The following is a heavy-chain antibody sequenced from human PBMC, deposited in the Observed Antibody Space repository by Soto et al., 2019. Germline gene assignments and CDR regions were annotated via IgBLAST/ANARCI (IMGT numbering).Heavy chain of an antibody. D-gene: IGHD5-18*01. V-gene: IGHV3-30*18. CDR1: GFVFRTYG. Sequence: QVQLVESGGGVVQPGRSLRLSCAASGFVFRTYGMYWVRQAPGKGLEWVALISYDGRSKNYADSVKGRFTISRDNSENKLFLHMNSLTFEDTAVYYCANLDTALFFFAKAVWGQGTTVVVSS. CDR3: ANLDTALFFFAKAV. CDR2: ISYDGRSK. J-gene: IGHJ6*02.